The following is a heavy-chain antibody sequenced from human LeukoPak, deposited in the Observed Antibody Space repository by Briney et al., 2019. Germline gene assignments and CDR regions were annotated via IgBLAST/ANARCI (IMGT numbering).Heavy chain of an antibody. Sequence: GGSLRLSCAASGFTFSSYAMHWVRQAPGKGLEWVAIISYDGSNKYYADSVKGRFTISRDNSKNTLYLQMNSLRAEDTAVYYCARDATPFSYCSSTSCSSYYFDFWGQGTLVTVSS. CDR2: ISYDGSNK. CDR3: ARDATPFSYCSSTSCSSYYFDF. D-gene: IGHD2-2*01. J-gene: IGHJ4*02. V-gene: IGHV3-30-3*01. CDR1: GFTFSSYA.